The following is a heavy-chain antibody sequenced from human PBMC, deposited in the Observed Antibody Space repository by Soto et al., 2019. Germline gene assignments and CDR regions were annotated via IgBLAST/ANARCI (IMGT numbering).Heavy chain of an antibody. J-gene: IGHJ4*02. CDR2: IKSKTGGETT. V-gene: IGHV3-15*05. D-gene: IGHD1-26*01. CDR1: GFTFSNGW. Sequence: ELQLVESGGGLVKPGGSLRLSCAASGFTFSNGWMSWVRQAPGKGLEWVGRIKSKTGGETTDYAAPVKGRFTISRDDSKNTLYLQMNCLKIEDTAVYYCTTDGWEWGQGTLVTVSS. CDR3: TTDGWE.